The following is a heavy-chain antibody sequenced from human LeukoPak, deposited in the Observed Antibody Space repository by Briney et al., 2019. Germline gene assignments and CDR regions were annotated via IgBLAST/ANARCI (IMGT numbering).Heavy chain of an antibody. D-gene: IGHD4-17*01. CDR1: GGSFSGYY. V-gene: IGHV4-34*01. CDR3: ATYGDYGRAFYELIFDY. Sequence: SETLSLTCAVYGGSFSGYYWSWIRQPPGKGLEWIGEINHSGSTNYNPSLKSRVTISVDTSKNQFSLKLSSVTAADTAVYYCATYGDYGRAFYELIFDYWGQGTLVTVSS. CDR2: INHSGST. J-gene: IGHJ4*02.